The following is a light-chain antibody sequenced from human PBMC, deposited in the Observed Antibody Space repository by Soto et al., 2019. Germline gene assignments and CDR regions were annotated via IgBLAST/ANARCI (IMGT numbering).Light chain of an antibody. CDR1: TGAVTSGHY. J-gene: IGLJ1*01. V-gene: IGLV7-46*01. CDR2: DTS. Sequence: QAVVTQEPSLTVSPGGTVTLTCGSSTGAVTSGHYPYWFQQKPGQAPRTLIYDTSNKHSWTPARFSGSLLGGKAALTLSGAQPEGEAEYYCLLSYSGARGVFGTGTKLTVL. CDR3: LLSYSGARGV.